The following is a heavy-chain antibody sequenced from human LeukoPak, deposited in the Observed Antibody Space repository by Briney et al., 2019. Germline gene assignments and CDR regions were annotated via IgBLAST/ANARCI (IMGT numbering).Heavy chain of an antibody. Sequence: SETLSLTCTVSDGSISSDYWSWIRQPPGKGLEWIGYLYYSGSTNYNPSLKSRVTISVDTSKNQFSLKLSSVTAADTAVYYCARSTGRFCSGFSCYGNDYWGQGTLVTVSS. V-gene: IGHV4-59*01. CDR1: DGSISSDY. CDR2: LYYSGST. CDR3: ARSTGRFCSGFSCYGNDY. D-gene: IGHD2-15*01. J-gene: IGHJ4*02.